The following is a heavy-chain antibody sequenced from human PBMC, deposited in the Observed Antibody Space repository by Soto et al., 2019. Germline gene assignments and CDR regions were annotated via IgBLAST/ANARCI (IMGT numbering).Heavy chain of an antibody. CDR1: GGSFSSYN. CDR3: ASSGIMLTFGGVTTSHNNWFDP. Sequence: SETLSLTCTVSGGSFSSYNWSWIRQPPGKGLEWIGYIYYSGSTNYNPSLKSRVTISVDTSKNQFSLKLSSVTAADTAVYYCASSGIMLTFGGVTTSHNNWFDPWGQGTLVTVS. J-gene: IGHJ5*02. V-gene: IGHV4-59*01. D-gene: IGHD3-16*01. CDR2: IYYSGST.